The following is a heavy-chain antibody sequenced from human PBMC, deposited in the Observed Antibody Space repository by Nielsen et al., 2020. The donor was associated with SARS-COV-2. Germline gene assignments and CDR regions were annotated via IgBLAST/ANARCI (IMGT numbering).Heavy chain of an antibody. Sequence: GESLKISCVASGFSFNYYSMSWVRQAPGKGLEWVSSISGSDSSITYADSVKGRFTMSRDNAKNSVYLQMSRPRAEDSAVYYCARGGVTVAATRWGRGTLVTVSS. D-gene: IGHD2-15*01. CDR2: ISGSDSSI. CDR1: GFSFNYYS. J-gene: IGHJ4*02. CDR3: ARGGVTVAATR. V-gene: IGHV3-21*01.